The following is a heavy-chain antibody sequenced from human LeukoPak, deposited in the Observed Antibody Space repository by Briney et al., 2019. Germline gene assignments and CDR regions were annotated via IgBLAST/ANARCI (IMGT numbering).Heavy chain of an antibody. CDR2: ISAYNGNT. CDR1: GYTFTSYG. CDR3: ARDSRYSSSYDAFDI. Sequence: ASVKVSCKASGYTFTSYGISWVRQAPGQGLEWMGWISAYNGNTNYAQKLQGRVTMTTDTSTSTAYMELRSLRSDDTAVYYCARDSRYSSSYDAFDIWGQGTMVTVSS. J-gene: IGHJ3*02. D-gene: IGHD6-6*01. V-gene: IGHV1-18*01.